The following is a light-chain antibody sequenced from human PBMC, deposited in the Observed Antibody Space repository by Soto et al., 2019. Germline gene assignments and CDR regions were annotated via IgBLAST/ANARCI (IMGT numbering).Light chain of an antibody. CDR1: QGIRND. J-gene: IGKJ3*01. CDR3: LQDYSYPRT. CDR2: ATS. V-gene: IGKV1-6*01. Sequence: AIQMTQSPSSLSASVGDRVTITCRASQGIRNDLGWYQQKPGKAPRLLIFATSTLHSGVTSRFSGSGFGTDFTLTISSLQPEDVATYYCLQDYSYPRTFGPGTKVDLK.